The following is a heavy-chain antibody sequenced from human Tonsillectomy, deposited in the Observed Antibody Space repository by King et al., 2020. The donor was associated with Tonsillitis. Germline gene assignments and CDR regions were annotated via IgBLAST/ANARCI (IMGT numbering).Heavy chain of an antibody. J-gene: IGHJ1*01. Sequence: VQLVESGGGLVQPGESLRLSCAASGFSLTRSTMSLARHAPGKGLEWVSTIRGSDGSTYYADSVKGRFTISKDTSKNTLHLQMDSLRVDDTAVYYCAHVFEDGYSEYFQNWGQGTQVTVSS. D-gene: IGHD5-24*01. CDR1: GFSLTRST. V-gene: IGHV3-23*04. CDR2: IRGSDGST. CDR3: AHVFEDGYSEYFQN.